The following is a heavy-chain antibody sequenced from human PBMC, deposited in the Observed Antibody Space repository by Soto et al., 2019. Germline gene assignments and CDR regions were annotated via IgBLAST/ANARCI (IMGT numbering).Heavy chain of an antibody. Sequence: QVQLVQSGGVVKKPGASVKVSCKASGYTFSSYGISWVRQAPGQGLEWMGWISPFNANTHYAQNYQGRVTMTTDTSTSTAYMELRRLRSDDSAMYYCTRGRKVNDYWGQGTLVTVSS. D-gene: IGHD3-22*01. CDR1: GYTFSSYG. CDR2: ISPFNANT. J-gene: IGHJ4*02. V-gene: IGHV1-18*01. CDR3: TRGRKVNDY.